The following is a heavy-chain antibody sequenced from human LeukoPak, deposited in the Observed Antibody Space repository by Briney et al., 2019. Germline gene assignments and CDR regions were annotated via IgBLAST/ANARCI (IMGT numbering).Heavy chain of an antibody. Sequence: GGSLRLPCSASGFTFSSHWMHWVRQAPGEGRVWLSRINSDGTTTNYADSVKGRFTISRDNAKNTLYLQMNSLRAEDTAVYYCAARSGATNVHVWGQGNTVTVSS. J-gene: IGHJ6*01. CDR3: AARSGATNVHV. CDR1: GFTFSSHW. V-gene: IGHV3-74*01. CDR2: INSDGTTT. D-gene: IGHD1-26*01.